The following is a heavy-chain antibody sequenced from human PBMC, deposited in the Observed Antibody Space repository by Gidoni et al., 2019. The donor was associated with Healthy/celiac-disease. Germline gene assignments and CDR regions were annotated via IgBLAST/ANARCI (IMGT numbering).Heavy chain of an antibody. CDR1: GFTFCRVW. CDR3: ARDVKMRIFGVVVSLDY. J-gene: IGHJ4*02. CDR2: MKEDGSGK. Sequence: EVQLVGSGGGLVQPGGCLRLSCSASGFTFCRVWMSLVRQAPGKGLGWVANMKEDGSGKYYVDSVKCRFTITIDNAKISLYLQINNLRAEDTAVYYCARDVKMRIFGVVVSLDYWGQGTLVTVSS. D-gene: IGHD3-3*01. V-gene: IGHV3-7*05.